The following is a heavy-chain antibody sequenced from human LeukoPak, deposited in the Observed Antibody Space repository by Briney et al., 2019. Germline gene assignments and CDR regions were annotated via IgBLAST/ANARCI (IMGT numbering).Heavy chain of an antibody. V-gene: IGHV3-23*01. CDR3: AKDEIETFDI. Sequence: GGSLRLSCAASRFTFSSYAMSWVRQAPGKGLEWVSAISGIGGSTYYADSVKGRFTISRDNSKNTLYLQMNSLRAEDTAVYYCAKDEIETFDIWGQGTMVTVSS. J-gene: IGHJ3*02. CDR2: ISGIGGST. CDR1: RFTFSSYA. D-gene: IGHD3-22*01.